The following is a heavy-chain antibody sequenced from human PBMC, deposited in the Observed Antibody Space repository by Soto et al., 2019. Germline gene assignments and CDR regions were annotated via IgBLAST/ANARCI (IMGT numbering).Heavy chain of an antibody. V-gene: IGHV1-18*01. CDR3: ASEGVASTDYGGNIDY. CDR2: ISPYNGNT. D-gene: IGHD2-15*01. Sequence: ASVKVSCKASGYTFTSYDINWVRQAPGQGLEWMGWISPYNGNTNYAQRFQGRVTMTTDTSTGTAYMELRSLRSEDTAVYYCASEGVASTDYGGNIDYWGPGTLVTVSS. J-gene: IGHJ4*02. CDR1: GYTFTSYD.